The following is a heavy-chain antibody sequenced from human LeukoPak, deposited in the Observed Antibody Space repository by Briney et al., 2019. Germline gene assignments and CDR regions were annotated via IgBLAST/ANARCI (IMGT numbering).Heavy chain of an antibody. J-gene: IGHJ4*02. CDR3: ARPDGVTAGDHLDH. CDR2: IYYTGST. V-gene: IGHV4-39*01. D-gene: IGHD6-13*01. Sequence: PSETLSLTCTVSGGSGTSTSHYWGWIRQPPGKGLEWIGNIYYTGSTYYIPSRKTRVTISSATSTNQFSLRLSSVNAADTDVYSCARPDGVTAGDHLDHWGQGTLVTVSS. CDR1: GGSGTSTSHY.